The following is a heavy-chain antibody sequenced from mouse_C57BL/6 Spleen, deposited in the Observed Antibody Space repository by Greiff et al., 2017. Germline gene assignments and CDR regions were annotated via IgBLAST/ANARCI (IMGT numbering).Heavy chain of an antibody. CDR1: GYTFTSYW. Sequence: QVQLQQPGAELVKPGASVKLSCKASGYTFTSYWMHWVKQRPGQGLEWIGMIHPNSGSTNYNEKFKSKATLTVDKSSSTAYMQLSSLTSEDSAVYYCARNHYYGSSLYWYFDVWGTGTTVTVSS. CDR3: ARNHYYGSSLYWYFDV. D-gene: IGHD1-1*01. V-gene: IGHV1-64*01. CDR2: IHPNSGST. J-gene: IGHJ1*03.